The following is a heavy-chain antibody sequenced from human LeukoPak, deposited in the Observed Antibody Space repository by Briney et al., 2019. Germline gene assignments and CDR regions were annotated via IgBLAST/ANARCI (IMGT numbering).Heavy chain of an antibody. CDR1: GGSISSSSYY. CDR2: TYYSGST. V-gene: IGHV4-39*01. CDR3: ARLLRGSEYRFDY. D-gene: IGHD3-10*01. J-gene: IGHJ4*02. Sequence: PSETLSLTCTVSGGSISSSSYYWGWIRQPPGKGLEWIGSTYYSGSTYYNASLKSRVTISVDTSKNQFSLKLSSVTAADTAVYYCARLLRGSEYRFDYWGQGTLVTVSS.